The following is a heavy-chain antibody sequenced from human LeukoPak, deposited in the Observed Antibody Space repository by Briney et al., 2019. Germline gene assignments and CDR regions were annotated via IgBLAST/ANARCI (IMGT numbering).Heavy chain of an antibody. CDR2: FDPVDGET. V-gene: IGHV1-24*01. CDR3: ATDYRSASGLRFLEWFRKPRSRYFQH. CDR1: GYTLSELS. J-gene: IGHJ1*01. D-gene: IGHD3-3*01. Sequence: ASVKVSCTVSGYTLSELSMHCVRQAPGEGLVWGGGFDPVDGETIYAQDFQGRDTMTEGTSTDTAYLEMSSLRSEDTAVYYCATDYRSASGLRFLEWFRKPRSRYFQHWGQGTLVTVSS.